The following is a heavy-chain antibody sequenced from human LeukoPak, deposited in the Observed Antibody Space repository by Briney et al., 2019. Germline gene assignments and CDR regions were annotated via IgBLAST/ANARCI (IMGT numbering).Heavy chain of an antibody. CDR3: ASYCSSTSCYHYYYYMDV. D-gene: IGHD2-2*01. Sequence: SETLSLTCTVSGYSISSGYYWGWIRQPPGKGLEWIGSIYHSGSTYYNPSPKSRVTISVDTSKNQFSLKLSSVTAADTAVYYCASYCSSTSCYHYYYYMDVWGKGTTVTVSS. J-gene: IGHJ6*03. CDR1: GYSISSGYY. CDR2: IYHSGST. V-gene: IGHV4-38-2*02.